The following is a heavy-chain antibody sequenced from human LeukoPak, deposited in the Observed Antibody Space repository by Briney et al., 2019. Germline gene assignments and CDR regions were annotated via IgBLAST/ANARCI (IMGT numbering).Heavy chain of an antibody. J-gene: IGHJ3*02. D-gene: IGHD3-10*01. CDR3: ARVRRRGVIFRGAFDI. V-gene: IGHV4-39*07. Sequence: SETLSLTCTVSGGSISSSSYYWGWIRQPPGTGLEWLGSIYYSGSTYYNPSLKSRVTISVDTSKNQFSLKLSSVTAADTAVYYCARVRRRGVIFRGAFDIWGQGTMVTVSS. CDR2: IYYSGST. CDR1: GGSISSSSYY.